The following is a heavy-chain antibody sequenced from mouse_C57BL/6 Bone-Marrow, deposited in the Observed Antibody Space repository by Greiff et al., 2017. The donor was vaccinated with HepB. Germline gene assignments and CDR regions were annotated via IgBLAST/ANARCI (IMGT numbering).Heavy chain of an antibody. V-gene: IGHV1-81*01. D-gene: IGHD2-4*01. CDR3: ARCMLYDYEGGYYAMDY. J-gene: IGHJ4*01. Sequence: QVQLQQSGAELARPGASVKLSCKASGYTFTSYGISWVKQRTGQGLEWIGEIYPRSGNTYYNEKFKGKATLTADKSSSTAYMELRSLTSEDSAVYFCARCMLYDYEGGYYAMDYWGQGTSVTVSS. CDR2: IYPRSGNT. CDR1: GYTFTSYG.